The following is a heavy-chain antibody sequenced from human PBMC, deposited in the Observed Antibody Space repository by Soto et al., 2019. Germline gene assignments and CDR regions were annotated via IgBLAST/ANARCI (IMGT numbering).Heavy chain of an antibody. Sequence: GVSLRLSCAASGFTFSSYAMSWVRQAPGKGLEWVSAISGSGGSTYYADSVKGRFTISRDNSKNTLYLQMNSLRAVDTAVYYCAKPFWSGYYTAYYYYGMDVWGQGTTVTVSS. J-gene: IGHJ6*02. CDR3: AKPFWSGYYTAYYYYGMDV. D-gene: IGHD3-3*01. CDR2: ISGSGGST. V-gene: IGHV3-23*01. CDR1: GFTFSSYA.